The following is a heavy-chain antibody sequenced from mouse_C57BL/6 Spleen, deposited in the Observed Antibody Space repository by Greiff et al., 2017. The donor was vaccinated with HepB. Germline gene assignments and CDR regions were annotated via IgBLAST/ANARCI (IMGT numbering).Heavy chain of an antibody. J-gene: IGHJ1*03. V-gene: IGHV1-69*01. CDR1: GYTFTSYW. CDR3: ARGNYYGRGYFDV. D-gene: IGHD1-1*01. CDR2: IDPSDSYT. Sequence: QVQLQQPGAELVMPGASVKLSCKASGYTFTSYWMHWVKQRPGQGLEWIGEIDPSDSYTNYNQKFKGKSTLTVDKSSSTAYMQLSSLTSEDSAVYYCARGNYYGRGYFDVWGTGTTVTVSS.